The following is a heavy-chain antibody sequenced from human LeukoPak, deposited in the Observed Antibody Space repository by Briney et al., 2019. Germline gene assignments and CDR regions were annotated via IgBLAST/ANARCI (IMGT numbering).Heavy chain of an antibody. Sequence: GRSLRLSCAASGFAFSSYGMHWVRQAPGKGLEWVAVISYDGSNKYYADSVKGRFTISRDNSKNTLYLQMNSLRAEDTAVYYCANRLGYCSGGSCYSAAFDIWGQGTMVTVSS. V-gene: IGHV3-30*18. CDR2: ISYDGSNK. CDR3: ANRLGYCSGGSCYSAAFDI. J-gene: IGHJ3*02. CDR1: GFAFSSYG. D-gene: IGHD2-15*01.